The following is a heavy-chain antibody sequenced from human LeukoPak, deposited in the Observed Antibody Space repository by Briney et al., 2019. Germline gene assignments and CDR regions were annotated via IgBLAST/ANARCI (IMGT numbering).Heavy chain of an antibody. J-gene: IGHJ6*03. Sequence: ASVKVSCKASGYTFTGYYMHWVRQAPGQGLEWMGWINPNSGGTNYAQKFQGRVTMTRDTSISTAYMELSRLRSDDTAVYYCATGGLSINDYYYYMDVWGKGTTVTVSS. CDR2: INPNSGGT. D-gene: IGHD2-21*01. CDR3: ATGGLSINDYYYYMDV. CDR1: GYTFTGYY. V-gene: IGHV1-2*02.